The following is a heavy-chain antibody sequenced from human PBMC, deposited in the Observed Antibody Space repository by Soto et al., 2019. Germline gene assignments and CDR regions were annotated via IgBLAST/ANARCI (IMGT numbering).Heavy chain of an antibody. CDR1: GYTFTTYG. J-gene: IGHJ4*02. CDR3: ARGWCRGGDYEAFDC. D-gene: IGHD4-17*01. Sequence: QVQLVQSGAKVKKPGASVKVSCKASGYTFTTYGITWVRQAPGQGLEWMGWISVYNGNTNYAQKFQGRVTMTTDTSTNTAYMELRSLRSDDTAVYYCARGWCRGGDYEAFDCWGQGTLVTVSS. CDR2: ISVYNGNT. V-gene: IGHV1-18*01.